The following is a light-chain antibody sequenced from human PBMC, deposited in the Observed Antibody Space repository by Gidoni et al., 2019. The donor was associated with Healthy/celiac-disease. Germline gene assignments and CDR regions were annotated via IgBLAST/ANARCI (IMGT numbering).Light chain of an antibody. V-gene: IGKV1-13*02. J-gene: IGKJ1*01. CDR3: QQFNSYPRT. CDR1: QGISSA. CDR2: DAS. Sequence: AIQFTHSPSSLSASVGDRVTITGRASQGISSALAWYQQKPGKAPKLLIYDASSLESGVPSRYSGSGSGTDFTLTINSLQPEDFATYYCQQFNSYPRTFGQGTKVEIK.